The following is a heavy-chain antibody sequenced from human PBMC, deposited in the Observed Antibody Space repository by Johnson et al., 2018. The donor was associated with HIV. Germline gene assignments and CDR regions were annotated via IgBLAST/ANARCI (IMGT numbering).Heavy chain of an antibody. CDR3: AKGREGIKAFDL. CDR1: GFTFSTYG. J-gene: IGHJ3*01. V-gene: IGHV3-30*18. CDR2: ISYDGSNK. Sequence: QVQLVESGGGVVQPGRSLRLSCAASGFTFSTYGMHWVRQAPGKGLEWVAVISYDGSNKYYADSVKGRFTISRDNSKNTLYLQMNSLRAEDTGVYYCAKGREGIKAFDLWGKGTMVTVSS. D-gene: IGHD3-10*01.